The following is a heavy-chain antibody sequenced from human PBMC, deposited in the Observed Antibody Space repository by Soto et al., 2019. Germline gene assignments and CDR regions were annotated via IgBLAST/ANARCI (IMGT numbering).Heavy chain of an antibody. D-gene: IGHD1-26*01. CDR2: IYYSGST. Sequence: PSETLSLTCTVSGGSISSYYWSCIRQPPGKGLEWIGSIYYSGSTYYNPSLKSRVTISVDTSKNQFSLKLSSVTAADTAVYYCARPSGSYLYYFDYWGQGTLVTVSS. V-gene: IGHV4-59*05. CDR3: ARPSGSYLYYFDY. CDR1: GGSISSYY. J-gene: IGHJ4*02.